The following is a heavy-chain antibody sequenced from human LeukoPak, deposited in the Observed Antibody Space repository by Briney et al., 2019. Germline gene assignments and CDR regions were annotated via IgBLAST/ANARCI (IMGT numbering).Heavy chain of an antibody. Sequence: GGSLRLSCAASGFTVSSNYMSWVRQAPGKGLEWVSVLNSGGSTYYADSVKGRFTISRDNPKNTLYLQMNSLRAEDTAVYHCARGSAGAFDIWGQGTMVTVSS. CDR1: GFTVSSNY. CDR3: ARGSAGAFDI. V-gene: IGHV3-53*01. CDR2: LNSGGST. J-gene: IGHJ3*02.